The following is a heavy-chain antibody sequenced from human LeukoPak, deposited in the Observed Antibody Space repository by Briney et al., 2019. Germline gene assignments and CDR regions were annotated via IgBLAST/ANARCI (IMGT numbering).Heavy chain of an antibody. CDR2: ISAYNGNT. J-gene: IGHJ4*02. CDR3: ALLNVVRGVTGDY. CDR1: GYTFTSYG. Sequence: GASVKVSCKASGYTFTSYGISWVRQAPGQGLEWMGWISAYNGNTNYAQKLQGRVTMTTDTSTSTAYMELSSLRSEDTAVYYCALLNVVRGVTGDYWGQGTLVTVSS. V-gene: IGHV1-18*01. D-gene: IGHD3-10*01.